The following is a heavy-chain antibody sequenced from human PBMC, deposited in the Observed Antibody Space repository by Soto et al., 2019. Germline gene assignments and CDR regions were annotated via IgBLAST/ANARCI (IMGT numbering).Heavy chain of an antibody. CDR1: GFTFSSYG. D-gene: IGHD6-19*01. Sequence: QVQLVESGGGVVQPGRSLRLSCAASGFTFSSYGMHWVRQAPGKGLEWVAVISYDGSNKYYADSVKGRFTISRDNSKNTLYLQMNSLRAEDTAVYYCAKEDSSGWYYFDYWGQGTLVTVSS. CDR3: AKEDSSGWYYFDY. V-gene: IGHV3-30*18. CDR2: ISYDGSNK. J-gene: IGHJ4*02.